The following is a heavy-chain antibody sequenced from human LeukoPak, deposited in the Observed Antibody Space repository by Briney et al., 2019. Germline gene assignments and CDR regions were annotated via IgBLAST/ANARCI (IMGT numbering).Heavy chain of an antibody. J-gene: IGHJ4*02. CDR2: IYYSGST. D-gene: IGHD6-19*01. V-gene: IGHV4-59*08. CDR1: GGSISSYY. Sequence: SETLSLTCTVSGGSISSYYWSWIRQPPGKGLEWIGYIYYSGSTNYNPSLKSRVTISVDTSKNQFSLKLSSVTAADTAVYYCARLFSSGWYYFDYWGQGTLVTVSS. CDR3: ARLFSSGWYYFDY.